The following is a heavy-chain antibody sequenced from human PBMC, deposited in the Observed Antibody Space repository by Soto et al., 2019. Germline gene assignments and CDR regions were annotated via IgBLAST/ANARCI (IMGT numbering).Heavy chain of an antibody. CDR1: GFTFDDYG. V-gene: IGHV3-20*04. D-gene: IGHD2-2*01. CDR2: VNWNAAGI. Sequence: EVQLVESGGGVVRPGGSLRLSCATSGFTFDDYGMSWVRQVPGKGLEWVSGVNWNAAGIGYADSVKGRFTISRDNAKNSLYLQMNSLSAEDTALYYCARRPSVYCSTTTCYASDYWGQGTLVTVSS. J-gene: IGHJ4*02. CDR3: ARRPSVYCSTTTCYASDY.